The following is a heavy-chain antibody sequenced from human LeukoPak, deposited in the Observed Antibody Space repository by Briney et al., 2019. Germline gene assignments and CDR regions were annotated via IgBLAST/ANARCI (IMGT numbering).Heavy chain of an antibody. CDR3: AREVRGFYYFDY. J-gene: IGHJ4*02. CDR2: ISSGGTTI. Sequence: GGSLRLSCAASGFTFGDYYMNWIRQAPGKGLEWVSYISSGGTTIHYADSVKGRFTISRDNAKNSLYLQMNSLRAEDTAVYYCAREVRGFYYFDYWGQGTLVTVSS. V-gene: IGHV3-11*01. CDR1: GFTFGDYY. D-gene: IGHD5-12*01.